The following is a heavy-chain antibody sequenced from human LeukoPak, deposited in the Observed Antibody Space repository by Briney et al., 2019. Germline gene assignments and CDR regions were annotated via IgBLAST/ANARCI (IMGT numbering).Heavy chain of an antibody. D-gene: IGHD3-22*01. CDR2: IYSGGST. Sequence: GGSLRLSCAASGFTVSNNYMIWVRQAPGKGLEWVSLIYSGGSTYYADSVKGRFTISRDNSKNTLYLQMSSLRAEDTAVYYCARCYDSTGFGGDWGQGTLVTVSS. CDR1: GFTVSNNY. J-gene: IGHJ4*02. CDR3: ARCYDSTGFGGD. V-gene: IGHV3-53*01.